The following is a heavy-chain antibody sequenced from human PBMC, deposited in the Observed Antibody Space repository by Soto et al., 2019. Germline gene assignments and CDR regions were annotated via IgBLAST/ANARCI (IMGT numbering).Heavy chain of an antibody. V-gene: IGHV3-30*04. D-gene: IGHD5-18*01. Sequence: WGSLRLTCAASGFTVSSYAMQWGRQETGKGREGGAVITYDGRNKYYADSVKGRFTISRDNSKNTLYLQMNSLRAEDTAVYYCARPQGYSYGYDAFDIWGQGTMVTVSS. CDR2: ITYDGRNK. J-gene: IGHJ3*02. CDR1: GFTVSSYA. CDR3: ARPQGYSYGYDAFDI.